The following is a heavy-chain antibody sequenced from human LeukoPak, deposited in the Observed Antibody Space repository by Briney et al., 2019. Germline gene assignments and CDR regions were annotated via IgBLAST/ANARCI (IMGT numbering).Heavy chain of an antibody. CDR3: ARGSGWYFPFDY. CDR2: IYYSGST. Sequence: PSETLSLTCTVSGGSISSSSYYWGWIRQPPGKGLEWIGYIYYSGSTNYNPSLKSRVTISVDTSKNQFSLKLSSVTAADTAVYYCARGSGWYFPFDYWGQGTLVTVSS. V-gene: IGHV4-61*05. D-gene: IGHD6-19*01. J-gene: IGHJ4*02. CDR1: GGSISSSSYY.